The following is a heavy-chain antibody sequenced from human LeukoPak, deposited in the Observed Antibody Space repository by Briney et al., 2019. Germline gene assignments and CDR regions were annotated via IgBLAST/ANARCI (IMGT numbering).Heavy chain of an antibody. CDR3: ARGVDL. CDR1: SGSLSGYY. J-gene: IGHJ2*01. V-gene: IGHV4-34*01. CDR2: ITHSGSP. Sequence: SETLSLTCGVSSGSLSGYYWRWIRQPPGGGLEWLGEITHSGSPNYDPSLKSRVTISGDTSKKQFSLNLKSVTAADTGVYYCARGVDLWGRGTPVTVSS.